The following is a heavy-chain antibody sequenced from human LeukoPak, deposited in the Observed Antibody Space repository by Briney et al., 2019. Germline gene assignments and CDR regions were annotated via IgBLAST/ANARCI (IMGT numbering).Heavy chain of an antibody. CDR3: ARKLRLGGNWFDP. Sequence: ASVKVSCKTSGGTFTSYAITWVRQAPGQGREWMVKIIPISGTTNYAQKFQGRVTFTADESTSTAYIELSSLRSEDTALYYCARKLRLGGNWFDPWGQGTLVTVSS. D-gene: IGHD1-26*01. J-gene: IGHJ5*02. CDR1: GGTFTSYA. V-gene: IGHV1-69*13. CDR2: IIPISGTT.